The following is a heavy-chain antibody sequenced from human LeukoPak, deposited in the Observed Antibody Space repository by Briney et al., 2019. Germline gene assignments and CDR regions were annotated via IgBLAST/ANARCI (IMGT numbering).Heavy chain of an antibody. V-gene: IGHV3-53*04. J-gene: IGHJ4*02. CDR2: MCSGGST. Sequence: RGSSLRLSCATTGLTVSSKYMGWVRQDQRNRLEWISVMCSGGSTSYADSVKGQFTSSRHNSKNTLYLQMNSLRAEDTAVYYCPSGAGATAGIFDYGGQGTLVTVP. CDR1: GLTVSSKY. CDR3: PSGAGATAGIFDY. D-gene: IGHD1-26*01.